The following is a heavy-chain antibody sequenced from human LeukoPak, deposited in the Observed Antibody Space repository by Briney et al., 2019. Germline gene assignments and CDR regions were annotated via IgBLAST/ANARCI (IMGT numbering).Heavy chain of an antibody. CDR1: GFTFSSYW. D-gene: IGHD6-13*01. Sequence: PGGSLRLSCAASGFTFSSYWMSWVRQAPGKGLEWVANIKQDGSEKYYVDSVKGRFTISRDNAKNSLYLQMNSLRAEDTAVYYCAKEYSSSRLGYFQHWGQGTLVTVSS. V-gene: IGHV3-7*01. J-gene: IGHJ1*01. CDR3: AKEYSSSRLGYFQH. CDR2: IKQDGSEK.